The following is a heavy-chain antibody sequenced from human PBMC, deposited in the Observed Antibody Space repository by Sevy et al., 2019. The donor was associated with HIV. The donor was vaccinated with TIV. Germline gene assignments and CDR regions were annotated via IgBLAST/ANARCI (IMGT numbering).Heavy chain of an antibody. D-gene: IGHD3-22*01. CDR1: GFTFSSYA. CDR3: AKQGYYDSSALGY. CDR2: ISGSGGST. V-gene: IGHV3-23*01. J-gene: IGHJ4*02. Sequence: GGSLRLSCAASGFTFSSYAMSWVRQAPGKGLEWVSAISGSGGSTYYADSVKGRFTISRDNSKNTRYLQMNSLRAEDTAVYYCAKQGYYDSSALGYWGQGTLVTVSS.